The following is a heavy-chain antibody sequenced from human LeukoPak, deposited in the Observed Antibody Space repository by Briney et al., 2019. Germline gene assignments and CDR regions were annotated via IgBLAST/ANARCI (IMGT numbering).Heavy chain of an antibody. CDR2: ISYDGSNK. V-gene: IGHV3-30-3*01. Sequence: GGSLRLSCAASGFTFSSYAMHWVRQAPGKGLEWVAVISYDGSNKYYADSVKGRFTISRDNSKNTLYLQMNSLRAEDTAVYYCARSSIVVGLDYWGQGTLVTVSS. CDR1: GFTFSSYA. J-gene: IGHJ4*02. D-gene: IGHD3-22*01. CDR3: ARSSIVVGLDY.